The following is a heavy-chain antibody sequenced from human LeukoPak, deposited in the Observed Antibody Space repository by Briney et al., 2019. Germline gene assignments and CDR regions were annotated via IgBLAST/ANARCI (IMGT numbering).Heavy chain of an antibody. CDR1: GGTFSRHY. Sequence: SETLSLTCTVSGGTFSRHYWSWIRQTPGKGLEWIAYIDDSGSTNYNPSLKSRLAISVDASKTQVSLKLSSVPAADTAVYYCARDRRRERLHAFDMWGQGTRVTVSS. J-gene: IGHJ3*02. D-gene: IGHD1-26*01. V-gene: IGHV4-59*11. CDR3: ARDRRRERLHAFDM. CDR2: IDDSGST.